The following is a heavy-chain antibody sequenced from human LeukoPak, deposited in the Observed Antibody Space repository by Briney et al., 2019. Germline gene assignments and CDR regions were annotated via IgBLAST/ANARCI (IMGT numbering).Heavy chain of an antibody. Sequence: ASVKVSCKASGYTFTTYDIHWVRQAPGQGLEWMGWMIPIGGKTGYAQKFQGRVTMTWNTAISTAYMELNSLRSDDTAVYFCARVRGAGLDYWGQGTLVTVSS. D-gene: IGHD3-10*01. CDR1: GYTFTTYD. CDR3: ARVRGAGLDY. CDR2: MIPIGGKT. J-gene: IGHJ4*02. V-gene: IGHV1-8*01.